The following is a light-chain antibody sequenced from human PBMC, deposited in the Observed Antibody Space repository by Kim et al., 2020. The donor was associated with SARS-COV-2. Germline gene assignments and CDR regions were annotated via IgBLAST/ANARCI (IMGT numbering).Light chain of an antibody. CDR1: SSDVGDYNY. V-gene: IGLV2-14*04. CDR3: SSYTSSSTPYV. J-gene: IGLJ1*01. Sequence: QSLTISCTRTSSDVGDYNYVSWYQQHPGKAPKLMIYDVSKRPSGVSNRFSGSKSGNTASLTISGLQAEDEADYYCSSYTSSSTPYVFGTGTKVTVL. CDR2: DVS.